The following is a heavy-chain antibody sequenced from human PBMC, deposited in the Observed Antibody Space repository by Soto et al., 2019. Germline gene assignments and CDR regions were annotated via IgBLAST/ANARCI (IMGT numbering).Heavy chain of an antibody. J-gene: IGHJ3*01. CDR3: ATYCSGGSCPPGPWN. CDR2: INPGGGST. CDR1: GYTFTSYY. V-gene: IGHV1-46*03. Sequence: QVQLVQSGAEVKKPGASVKVSCKTSGYTFTSYYMHWMRQAPGQGLEWMGIINPGGGSTTYAQKFQGRVTMTRDTSTSTIYMELSSLRSEDTAVYYCATYCSGGSCPPGPWNWGQVTMVTVSS. D-gene: IGHD2-15*01.